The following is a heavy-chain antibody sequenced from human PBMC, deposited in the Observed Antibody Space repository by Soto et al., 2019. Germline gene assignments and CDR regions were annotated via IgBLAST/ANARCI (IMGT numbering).Heavy chain of an antibody. V-gene: IGHV3-30*18. D-gene: IGHD1-26*01. J-gene: IGHJ4*02. CDR3: SKGSYPGTYSDFDY. CDR1: GFTFSRYD. Sequence: VQLVESGGGLVQPGGSLRLSCAASGFTFSRYDIHWVRQAPGKGLEWVAVISHDGSNKYYTDSVKGRFTISRDNSKNTLYLQMNSLRIEDTAVYYCSKGSYPGTYSDFDYWGQGTLVTVSS. CDR2: ISHDGSNK.